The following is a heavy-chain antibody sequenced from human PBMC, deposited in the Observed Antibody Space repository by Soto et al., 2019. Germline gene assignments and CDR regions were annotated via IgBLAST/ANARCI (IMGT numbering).Heavy chain of an antibody. D-gene: IGHD2-15*01. J-gene: IGHJ4*02. CDR1: GFTFSSYA. Sequence: GSLRLSCAASGFTFSSYAMSWVRQAPGKGLEWVSAISGSGGSTYYADSVKGRFTISRDNSKNTLYLQMNSLRAEDTAVYYCAKDWSGSGGSCYDYWGQGTLVTVSS. V-gene: IGHV3-23*01. CDR3: AKDWSGSGGSCYDY. CDR2: ISGSGGST.